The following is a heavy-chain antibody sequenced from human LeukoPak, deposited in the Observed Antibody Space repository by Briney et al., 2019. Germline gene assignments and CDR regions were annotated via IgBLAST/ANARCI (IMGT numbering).Heavy chain of an antibody. D-gene: IGHD3-16*01. Sequence: VYGKGVDYGGSSYGISWVRQAPGQGLEWMGWISAYNGNTNYAQKLQGRVTMTTDTSTSTAYMELRSLRSDDTAVYYCARDRLGIWFDPWGQGTLVTVSS. J-gene: IGHJ5*02. CDR1: DYGGSSYG. CDR2: ISAYNGNT. CDR3: ARDRLGIWFDP. V-gene: IGHV1-18*01.